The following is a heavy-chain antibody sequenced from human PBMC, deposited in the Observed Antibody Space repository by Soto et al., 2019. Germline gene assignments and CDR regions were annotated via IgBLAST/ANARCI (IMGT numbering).Heavy chain of an antibody. D-gene: IGHD3-3*01. J-gene: IGHJ5*02. CDR1: GDSVTSHY. CDR3: ALLADFWSGFSGSWFDP. CDR2: INYSGST. V-gene: IGHV4-34*01. Sequence: AETLSLTCSFSGDSVTSHYLTWIRQSPEKGLEWIGEINYSGSTNYNPSLKSRVTISVDTSKNQFSLKLSSVTAADTAVYYCALLADFWSGFSGSWFDPWGQGTLVTVSS.